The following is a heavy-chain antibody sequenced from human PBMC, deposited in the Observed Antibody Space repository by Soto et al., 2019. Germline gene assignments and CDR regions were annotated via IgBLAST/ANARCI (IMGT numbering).Heavy chain of an antibody. Sequence: EVQLVESGGGLVKPGGSLRLSCAASGFTFSSYSMNWVRQAPGKGLEWVSSISSSSSYIYYADSVKGRFTISRDNAKNALYLQMNSLRAEDTAVYYCARVLVHYSGSYEPDDWCQGTLVTVSS. CDR3: ARVLVHYSGSYEPDD. CDR2: ISSSSSYI. J-gene: IGHJ4*02. D-gene: IGHD1-26*01. CDR1: GFTFSSYS. V-gene: IGHV3-21*01.